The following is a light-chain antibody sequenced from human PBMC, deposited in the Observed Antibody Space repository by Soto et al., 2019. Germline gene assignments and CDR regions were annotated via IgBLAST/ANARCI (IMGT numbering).Light chain of an antibody. J-gene: IGLJ1*01. Sequence: QSVLTQPPSASGSPGQSVSISCTGSSSDVGSSYYVSWYQQHPGKAPKLMIYEVSKRPSGVPDRFSGSKSGNTASLTVSGLQAEDEADYYCSSYAGSNNLVFGTGTQMTV. V-gene: IGLV2-8*01. CDR3: SSYAGSNNLV. CDR2: EVS. CDR1: SSDVGSSYY.